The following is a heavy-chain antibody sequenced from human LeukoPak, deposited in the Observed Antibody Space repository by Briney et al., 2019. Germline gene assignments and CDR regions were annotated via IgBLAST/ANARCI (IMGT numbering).Heavy chain of an antibody. V-gene: IGHV4-34*01. CDR1: GGSFSGYY. D-gene: IGHD3-3*01. Sequence: SETLSLTCAVYGGSFSGYYWSWIRQPPGKGLEWIGEINHSGSTNYNRSLKSRVTISVDTSKNQFSLKPSSVTAADTAVYYCARESTIFGVVRYFDYWGQGTLVTVSS. CDR2: INHSGST. CDR3: ARESTIFGVVRYFDY. J-gene: IGHJ4*02.